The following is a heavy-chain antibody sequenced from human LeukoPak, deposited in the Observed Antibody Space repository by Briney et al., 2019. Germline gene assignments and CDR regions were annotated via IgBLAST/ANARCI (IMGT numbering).Heavy chain of an antibody. CDR1: GFSLSAYN. CDR2: ISSSSATI. J-gene: IGHJ4*02. Sequence: GGSLRLSCEGSGFSLSAYNMNWVRQAPGKGLESVSYISSSSATIFYADSVKGRFTISRDNAKNSLYLQMNSLRAEDTAVYYCARDGRPIDYWGQGTLVTVSS. V-gene: IGHV3-48*01. D-gene: IGHD6-6*01. CDR3: ARDGRPIDY.